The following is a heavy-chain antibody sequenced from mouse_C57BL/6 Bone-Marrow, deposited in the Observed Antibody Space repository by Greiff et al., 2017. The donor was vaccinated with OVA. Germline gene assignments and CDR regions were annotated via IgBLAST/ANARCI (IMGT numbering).Heavy chain of an antibody. CDR2: INPNNGGT. CDR1: GYTFTDYY. J-gene: IGHJ3*01. D-gene: IGHD2-4*01. V-gene: IGHV1-26*01. Sequence: EVQLQQSGPELVKPGASVKISCKASGYTFTDYYMNWVKQSHGKSLEWIGDINPNNGGTSYNQKFKGKATLTVDKSSSTAYMELRSLTSEDSAVYYCARRWMGLRPDAYWGQGTLVTVSA. CDR3: ARRWMGLRPDAY.